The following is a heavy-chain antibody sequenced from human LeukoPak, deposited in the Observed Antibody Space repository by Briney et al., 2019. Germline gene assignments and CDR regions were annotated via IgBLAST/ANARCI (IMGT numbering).Heavy chain of an antibody. Sequence: GASVKVSCKASGYTFTSYYMHWVRQAPGQGLEWMGIINPSGGSTSYAQKFQGRVTMTRDTSTSTVYMELSSLRSEDTAVYYCARATKRGKYCSSTSCDTEFDYWGQGTLVTVPS. CDR1: GYTFTSYY. V-gene: IGHV1-46*01. CDR3: ARATKRGKYCSSTSCDTEFDY. CDR2: INPSGGST. J-gene: IGHJ4*02. D-gene: IGHD2-2*02.